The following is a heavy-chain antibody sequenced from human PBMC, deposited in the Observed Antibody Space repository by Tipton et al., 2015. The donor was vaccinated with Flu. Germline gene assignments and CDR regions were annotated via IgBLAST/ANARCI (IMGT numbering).Heavy chain of an antibody. CDR1: GFTFSTYW. CDR3: ARALYGAFDAFDI. CDR2: INLDGSDK. V-gene: IGHV3-7*01. D-gene: IGHD4/OR15-4a*01. Sequence: GSLRLSCAASGFTFSTYWMHWVRQAPGKGLEWVANINLDGSDKYYVDSVKGRFTISRDNAKNSLYLQMNSLRAEDTAVYNCARALYGAFDAFDIWGRGTMVTVSS. J-gene: IGHJ3*02.